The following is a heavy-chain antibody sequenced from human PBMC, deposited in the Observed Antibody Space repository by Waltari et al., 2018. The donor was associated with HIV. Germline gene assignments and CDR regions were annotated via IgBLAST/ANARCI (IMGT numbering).Heavy chain of an antibody. Sequence: QVQLVQSGAEVRKTGASVKVSCKASGYTFTGSFLHWVRQAPGQGLEWMGWINPNSGGTNYAQKFQDRVTMTRDTSISTAYMELGRLRSDDTAVYYCARDFKGAVTIFGVVHNWFDPWGQGTLVTVSS. CDR2: INPNSGGT. J-gene: IGHJ5*02. D-gene: IGHD3-3*01. CDR3: ARDFKGAVTIFGVVHNWFDP. V-gene: IGHV1-2*02. CDR1: GYTFTGSF.